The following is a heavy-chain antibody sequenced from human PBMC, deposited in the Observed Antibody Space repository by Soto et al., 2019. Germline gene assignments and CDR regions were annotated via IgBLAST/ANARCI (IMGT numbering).Heavy chain of an antibody. CDR2: ISGSGGST. V-gene: IGHV3-23*01. CDR3: AKVRITMVRGVIITVWFDP. Sequence: PGGSLRLSCAASGFTFSSYAMSWVRQAPGKGLEWVSAISGSGGSTYYADSVKGRFTISRDNSKNTLYLQMNSLRAEDTAVYYCAKVRITMVRGVIITVWFDPWGQGTLVTVSS. D-gene: IGHD3-10*01. CDR1: GFTFSSYA. J-gene: IGHJ5*02.